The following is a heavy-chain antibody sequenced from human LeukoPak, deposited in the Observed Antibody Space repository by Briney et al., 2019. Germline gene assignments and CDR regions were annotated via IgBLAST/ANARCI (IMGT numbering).Heavy chain of an antibody. D-gene: IGHD2-21*02. CDR1: GGSISSYY. Sequence: SETLSLTCTVSGGSISSYYWSWIRQPAGKGLEWIGRIYTSGSTNYNPSLKSRVTMSVDTSKNQFSLKLSSVTAADTAVYYCARQRTSMVVTARHWFDPWGQGTLVTVSS. J-gene: IGHJ5*02. CDR2: IYTSGST. CDR3: ARQRTSMVVTARHWFDP. V-gene: IGHV4-4*07.